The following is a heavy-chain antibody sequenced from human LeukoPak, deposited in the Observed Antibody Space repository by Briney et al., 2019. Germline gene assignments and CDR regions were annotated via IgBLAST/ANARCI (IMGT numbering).Heavy chain of an antibody. CDR2: IIPIFGTA. D-gene: IGHD3-10*01. J-gene: IGHJ4*02. CDR1: GGTFSSYA. Sequence: SVKVSCKASGGTFSSYAISWVRQAPGQGLEWMGGIIPIFGTANYAQKFQGRVTITADESTSTAYMELSSLRSEDTAAYYCATGDPRGPFDYWGQGTLVTVSS. CDR3: ATGDPRGPFDY. V-gene: IGHV1-69*13.